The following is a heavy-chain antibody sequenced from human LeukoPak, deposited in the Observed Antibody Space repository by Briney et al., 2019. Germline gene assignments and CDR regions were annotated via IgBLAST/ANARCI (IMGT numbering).Heavy chain of an antibody. CDR1: GFTFSSYW. Sequence: GGSLSLSCAASGFTFSSYWMSWVRQAPGKGLEWVANIKQDGSEKYYVDSVKGRFTISRDNAKNSLYLQMNSLRAEDTAVYYCARDSRIAVAGTSWFDPWGQGTLVTVSS. CDR3: ARDSRIAVAGTSWFDP. V-gene: IGHV3-7*01. CDR2: IKQDGSEK. J-gene: IGHJ5*02. D-gene: IGHD6-19*01.